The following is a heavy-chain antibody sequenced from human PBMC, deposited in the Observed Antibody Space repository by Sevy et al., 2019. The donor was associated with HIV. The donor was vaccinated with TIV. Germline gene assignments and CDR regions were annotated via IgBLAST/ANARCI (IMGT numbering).Heavy chain of an antibody. V-gene: IGHV3-73*01. CDR3: TGGDLGRFDY. CDR1: GFTFSGAA. J-gene: IGHJ4*02. CDR2: IRSKANNYAT. Sequence: GGSLRLSCAASGFTFSGAAMFWVRQASGKGLEWIGRIRSKANNYATVYGASVKGRFIISRDDSKNTTYLQMNSLKIEDTAVYYCTGGDLGRFDYWGRGSLVTVSS. D-gene: IGHD3-16*01.